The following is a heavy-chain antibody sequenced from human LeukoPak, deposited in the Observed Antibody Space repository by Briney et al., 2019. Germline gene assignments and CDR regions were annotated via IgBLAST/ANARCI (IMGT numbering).Heavy chain of an antibody. Sequence: SETLSLTCTVSGVSINTYYWNWIRQPAGKALEWMGRVYASGRTNYNPSLKSRVTMSVDTSKNQFSLKLRSVTAADTAVYYCASKLPASDAFDVWGQGTVVTASS. V-gene: IGHV4-4*07. CDR3: ASKLPASDAFDV. D-gene: IGHD2-2*01. CDR2: VYASGRT. CDR1: GVSINTYY. J-gene: IGHJ3*01.